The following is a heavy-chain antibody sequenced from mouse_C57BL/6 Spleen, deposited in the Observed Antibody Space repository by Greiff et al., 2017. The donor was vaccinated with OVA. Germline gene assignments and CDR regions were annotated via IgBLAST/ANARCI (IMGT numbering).Heavy chain of an antibody. CDR2: TDPSDSYT. CDR1: GYTFTSYW. Sequence: VQLQQPGAELVRPGTSVKLSCKASGYTFTSYWMHWVKQRPGQGLEWIGVTDPSDSYTNYNQKLKGKATLTVDTSSSTAYMQLSSLTSEDSAVYYCARSPLITTVVAHFDYWGQGTTLTVSS. V-gene: IGHV1-59*01. D-gene: IGHD1-1*01. CDR3: ARSPLITTVVAHFDY. J-gene: IGHJ2*01.